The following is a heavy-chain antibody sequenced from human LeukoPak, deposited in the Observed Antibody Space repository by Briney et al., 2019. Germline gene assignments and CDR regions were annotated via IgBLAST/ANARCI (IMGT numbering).Heavy chain of an antibody. D-gene: IGHD2-2*01. J-gene: IGHJ5*02. Sequence: GGSLRLSCAASGFTFSSYAMHWVRQAPGKGLEWVAVISYDGSNKYYADSVKGRFTISRDNSKNTLYLQMNSLRAEDTAVYYCARGGLHCSSTSCLLNWFDPWGQGALVTVSS. CDR2: ISYDGSNK. CDR1: GFTFSSYA. V-gene: IGHV3-30*04. CDR3: ARGGLHCSSTSCLLNWFDP.